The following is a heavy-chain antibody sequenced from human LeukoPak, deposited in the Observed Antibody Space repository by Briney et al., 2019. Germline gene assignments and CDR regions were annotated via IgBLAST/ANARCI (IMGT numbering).Heavy chain of an antibody. Sequence: GGSLRLSCAASGFTFSTYSMNWVRQAPGKGLEWVSYITSSSSTIYYADSVRGRFTISRDNAKNSLYLLMNSLRDEDTAVYYCARVDWMIGAFDIWGQGTMVTVSS. J-gene: IGHJ3*02. CDR1: GFTFSTYS. CDR2: ITSSSSTI. D-gene: IGHD3-22*01. CDR3: ARVDWMIGAFDI. V-gene: IGHV3-48*02.